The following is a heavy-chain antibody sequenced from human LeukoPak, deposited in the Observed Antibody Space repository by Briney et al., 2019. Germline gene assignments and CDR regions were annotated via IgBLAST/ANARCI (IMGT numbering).Heavy chain of an antibody. CDR2: ISWDSGSI. CDR3: AKDRSLGYCSGGSCPSLVGDY. CDR1: GVTLYDYA. V-gene: IGHV3-9*01. Sequence: GGAPRLSCAAPGVTLYDYALQWGRETPGEGPEGVSGISWDSGSIGYADSVKGRFTISRDNAKNSLYLQMNSLRAEDTALYYCAKDRSLGYCSGGSCPSLVGDYWGQGTLVTVSS. J-gene: IGHJ4*02. D-gene: IGHD2-15*01.